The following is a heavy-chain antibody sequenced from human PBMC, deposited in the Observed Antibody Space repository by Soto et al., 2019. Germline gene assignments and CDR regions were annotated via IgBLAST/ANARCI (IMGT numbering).Heavy chain of an antibody. D-gene: IGHD1-20*01. J-gene: IGHJ6*02. CDR2: IYYIGST. CDR1: GGSISSGGYY. Sequence: SETLSLTCTVSGGSISSGGYYWSWIRQHPGKGLEWIGYIYYIGSTYYNPSLKSRVTISVDTSKNQFSLKLSSVTAADTAVYYCARHISYYYYGMDVWGQGTTVTAP. V-gene: IGHV4-39*01. CDR3: ARHISYYYYGMDV.